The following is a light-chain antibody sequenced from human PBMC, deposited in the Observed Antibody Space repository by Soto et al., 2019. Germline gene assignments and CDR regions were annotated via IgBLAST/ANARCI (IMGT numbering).Light chain of an antibody. J-gene: IGKJ5*01. Sequence: IQMTQSPSTLSASVGYTVTITCRASQTIIGWLAWYQQRPGKAPNLLIFDASTLESGVPSRFSGSGSGTDFTLTISRLQPEDFATYYCQHLNTYPITFGPGTRLETK. V-gene: IGKV1-5*01. CDR2: DAS. CDR1: QTIIGW. CDR3: QHLNTYPIT.